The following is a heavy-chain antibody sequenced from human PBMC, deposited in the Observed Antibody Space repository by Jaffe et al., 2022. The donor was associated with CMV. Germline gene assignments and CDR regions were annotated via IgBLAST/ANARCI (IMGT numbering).Heavy chain of an antibody. V-gene: IGHV3-23*01. CDR1: GFTFSSYA. Sequence: EVQLLESGGGLVQPGGSLRLSCAASGFTFSSYAMSWVRQAPGKGLEWVSAISGSGGSTYYADSVKGRFTISRDNSKNTLYLQMNSLRAEDTAVYYCAKVPAENLVVVAASHYFDYWGQGTLVTVSS. D-gene: IGHD2-15*01. CDR2: ISGSGGST. J-gene: IGHJ4*02. CDR3: AKVPAENLVVVAASHYFDY.